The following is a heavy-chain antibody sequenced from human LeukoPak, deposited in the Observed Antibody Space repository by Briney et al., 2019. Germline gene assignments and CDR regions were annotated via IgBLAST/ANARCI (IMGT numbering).Heavy chain of an antibody. CDR3: ARGSAVGYYMDV. CDR1: GFTFSSYD. Sequence: GGSLRLSCAASGFTFSSYDMHWVRQATGKGLEWVSAIGTAGDTYYPGSVKGRFTISRENAKNSLYLQMNSLRVGDTAVYYCARGSAVGYYMDVWGKGTTVTVSS. D-gene: IGHD3-16*01. CDR2: IGTAGDT. V-gene: IGHV3-13*01. J-gene: IGHJ6*03.